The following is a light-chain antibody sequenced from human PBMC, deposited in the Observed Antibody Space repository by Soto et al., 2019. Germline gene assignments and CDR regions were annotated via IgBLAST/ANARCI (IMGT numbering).Light chain of an antibody. J-gene: IGKJ1*01. Sequence: GMSNSQSTLSVNPVERATLSFMSSQIIIIDVAWYQQKPGQAPRLLIYGASTRATGVPARFSGGGSGTEFTLTISSLQSEDFAAYYCLQYNNWPPWTFGQGTKVDIK. CDR1: QIIIID. CDR2: GAS. V-gene: IGKV3-15*01. CDR3: LQYNNWPPWT.